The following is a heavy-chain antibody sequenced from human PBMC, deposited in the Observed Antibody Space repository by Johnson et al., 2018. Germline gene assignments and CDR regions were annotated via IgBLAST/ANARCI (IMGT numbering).Heavy chain of an antibody. J-gene: IGHJ3*02. CDR2: ISSSSSYI. V-gene: IGHV3-21*01. D-gene: IGHD1-26*01. CDR3: GRDLGGSYPIDAFDI. Sequence: VQLVQSGGGLVKPGGSLRLSCAASGFTFSSYSMNWVRQAPGKGLEWVSSISSSSSYIYYADSGKGRFTIPRDNAKNSQFLQMNILRAEDTALYYCGRDLGGSYPIDAFDIWGQGTMVTVSS. CDR1: GFTFSSYS.